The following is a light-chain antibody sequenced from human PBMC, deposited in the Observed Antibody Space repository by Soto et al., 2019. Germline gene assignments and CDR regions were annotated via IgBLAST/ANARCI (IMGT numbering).Light chain of an antibody. V-gene: IGKV3-11*01. CDR2: DGS. Sequence: EIVLTQSPPTLSLSPGERATLSCRVSQSISTYLAWYQQKPGQAPRLLIYDGSNRATGTPARFSGNGYGTDFTLTVSSLEPEDFAVYYCQQRTDWLWTFGQGTKVQLK. CDR3: QQRTDWLWT. J-gene: IGKJ1*01. CDR1: QSISTY.